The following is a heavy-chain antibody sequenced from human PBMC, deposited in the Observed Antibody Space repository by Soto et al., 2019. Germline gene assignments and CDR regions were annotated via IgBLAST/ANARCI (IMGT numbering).Heavy chain of an antibody. CDR2: ISAYNGYT. Sequence: ASVKVSCKASGYTFISYGINWVRQAPGQGLEWMGWISAYNGYTKNLQRLQGRVTMTTDASTSTAYMELRSLRPDDTAVYYCARGWAGRGSGIQYGMDVWGQGTTVTVSS. J-gene: IGHJ6*02. CDR1: GYTFISYG. V-gene: IGHV1-18*01. D-gene: IGHD3-10*01. CDR3: ARGWAGRGSGIQYGMDV.